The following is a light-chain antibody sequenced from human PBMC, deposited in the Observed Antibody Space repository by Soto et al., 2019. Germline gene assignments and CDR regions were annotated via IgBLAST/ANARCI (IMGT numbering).Light chain of an antibody. J-gene: IGKJ1*01. CDR2: GAS. V-gene: IGKV3-20*01. CDR3: QQYGSSPWT. CDR1: QSVSSSY. Sequence: EIVLTQSPGTLFLSPGERATLSCRASQSVSSSYLAWYQQKPGQAPRLLIYGASSRATGIPDRFSGSGSGTEFTFTIRRLEPEDFAVYYCQQYGSSPWTFGQGTKVEIK.